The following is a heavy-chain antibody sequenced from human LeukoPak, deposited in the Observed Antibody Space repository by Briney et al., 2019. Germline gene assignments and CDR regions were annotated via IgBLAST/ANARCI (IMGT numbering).Heavy chain of an antibody. CDR3: ARVCAMRRPTCWFDY. D-gene: IGHD1-1*01. CDR2: IYYSGST. J-gene: IGHJ4*02. Sequence: PSETLSLTCAVSGYSLSSSNWWGWIRQPPGQGLEWIGYIYYSGSTYYNPSLKSRVTMSVDTSKNQFSLKLSSVTAVDTAVYYCARVCAMRRPTCWFDYWGQGTLVTVSS. V-gene: IGHV4-28*03. CDR1: GYSLSSSNW.